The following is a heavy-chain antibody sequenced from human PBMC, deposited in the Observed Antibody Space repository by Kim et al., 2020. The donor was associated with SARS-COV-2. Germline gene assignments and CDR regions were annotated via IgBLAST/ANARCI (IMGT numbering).Heavy chain of an antibody. D-gene: IGHD3-10*01. CDR2: IYYSGST. CDR1: GGSISSGGYY. CDR3: ARDYYGSGSYGYYYGMDV. V-gene: IGHV4-31*03. Sequence: SETLSLTCTVSGGSISSGGYYWSWIRQHPGKGLEWIGYIYYSGSTYYNSSLKSRVTISVDTSKNQFSLKLSSVTAADTAVYYCARDYYGSGSYGYYYGMDVWGQGTTVTVSS. J-gene: IGHJ6*02.